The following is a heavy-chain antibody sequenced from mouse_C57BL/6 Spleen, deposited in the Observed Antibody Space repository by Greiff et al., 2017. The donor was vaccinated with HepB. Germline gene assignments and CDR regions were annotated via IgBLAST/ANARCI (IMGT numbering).Heavy chain of an antibody. CDR2: INPGSGGT. V-gene: IGHV1-54*01. CDR3: ATYYSNYEYYAMDY. Sequence: QVQLQQSGAELVRPGTSVKVSCKASGYAFTNYLIEWVKQRPGQGLEWIGVINPGSGGTNYNEKFKGKATLTADKSSSTAYMQLSSLTSEDSAVYFCATYYSNYEYYAMDYWGQGTSVTVSS. CDR1: GYAFTNYL. D-gene: IGHD2-5*01. J-gene: IGHJ4*01.